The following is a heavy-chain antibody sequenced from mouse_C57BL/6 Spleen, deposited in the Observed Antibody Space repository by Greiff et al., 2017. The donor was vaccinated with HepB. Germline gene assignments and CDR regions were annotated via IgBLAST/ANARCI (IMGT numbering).Heavy chain of an antibody. CDR1: GYSFTDYN. CDR3: ARSTVVATDYAMDY. CDR2: INPNYGTT. D-gene: IGHD1-1*01. V-gene: IGHV1-39*01. Sequence: VQLQQSGPELVKPGASVKISCKASGYSFTDYNMNWVKQSNGKSLEWIGVINPNYGTTSYNQKFKGKATLTVGQSSSTAYMQLNSLTSEDSAVYYCARSTVVATDYAMDYWGQGTSVTVSS. J-gene: IGHJ4*01.